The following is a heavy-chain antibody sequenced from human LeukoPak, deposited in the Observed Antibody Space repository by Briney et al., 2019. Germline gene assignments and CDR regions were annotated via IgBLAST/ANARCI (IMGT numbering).Heavy chain of an antibody. Sequence: SETLSLTCTVSGASITSHYWTWIRQPAGKGLEWLGRIYTSGSTNYNPSLKSRVTMSVDTSKNQFSLKLSSVTAADTAVYYCAANIVGATRPLDYWGQGTLVTVSS. J-gene: IGHJ4*02. V-gene: IGHV4-4*07. CDR1: GASITSHY. D-gene: IGHD1-26*01. CDR3: AANIVGATRPLDY. CDR2: IYTSGST.